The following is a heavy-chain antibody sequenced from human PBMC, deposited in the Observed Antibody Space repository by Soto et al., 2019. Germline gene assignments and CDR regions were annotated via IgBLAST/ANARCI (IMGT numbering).Heavy chain of an antibody. J-gene: IGHJ4*02. D-gene: IGHD3-10*01. V-gene: IGHV3-11*01. Sequence: QVQLVESGGGLVKPGGSLRLSCTASGFTFTDHYMTWIRQAPGKGLEWVSYINSVGSNIYYADSVRGRFTISRDNAKNSVYLQMSSMRAEDTAIYYCARDIRGANWGQGTLVIVSS. CDR1: GFTFTDHY. CDR3: ARDIRGAN. CDR2: INSVGSNI.